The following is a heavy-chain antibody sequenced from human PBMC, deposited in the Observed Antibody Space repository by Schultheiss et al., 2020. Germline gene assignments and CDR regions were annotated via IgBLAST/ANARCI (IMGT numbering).Heavy chain of an antibody. CDR2: IYHSGST. V-gene: IGHV4-39*01. J-gene: IGHJ4*02. CDR3: ARHTSYDSSGYEDY. Sequence: SETLSLTCTVSGGSISSSSYYWTWIRQPPGKGLEWIGDIYHSGSTNYNPSLKSRVTISVDTSKNQFSLKLRSVTAADTAVYYCARHTSYDSSGYEDYWGQGTLVTVSS. CDR1: GGSISSSSYY. D-gene: IGHD3-22*01.